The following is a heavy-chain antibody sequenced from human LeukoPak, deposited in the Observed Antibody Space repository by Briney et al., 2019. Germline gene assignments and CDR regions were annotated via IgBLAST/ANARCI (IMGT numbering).Heavy chain of an antibody. CDR1: GYSFTTDD. V-gene: IGHV1-8*01. Sequence: GASVKVSCKASGYSFTTDDINWVRQASGRGLEWMGFINPGSGKTRYPQKFQGRVTMTRDTSINTVYMERSSLRSEDTATYYCARVFGQWLAVDWGQGTPVIVSS. D-gene: IGHD6-19*01. CDR3: ARVFGQWLAVD. CDR2: INPGSGKT. J-gene: IGHJ4*02.